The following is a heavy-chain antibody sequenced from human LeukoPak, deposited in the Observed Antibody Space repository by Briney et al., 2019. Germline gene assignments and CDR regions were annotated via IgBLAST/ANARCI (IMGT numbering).Heavy chain of an antibody. D-gene: IGHD1-26*01. J-gene: IGHJ4*02. CDR2: ISWNSGSI. CDR1: GFTFDDYA. CDR3: AKDSGIVGIDY. Sequence: GGSLRLSCAASGFTFDDYAMHWVRQAPGKGLEWVSGISWNSGSIGYADSVKGRFTISRDNAKNSLYLQMNSLRAEDTALYYCAKDSGIVGIDYWGQGTLVTVPS. V-gene: IGHV3-9*01.